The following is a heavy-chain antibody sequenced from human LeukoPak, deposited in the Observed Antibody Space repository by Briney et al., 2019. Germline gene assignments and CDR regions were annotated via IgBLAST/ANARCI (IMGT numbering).Heavy chain of an antibody. J-gene: IGHJ2*01. CDR2: VYPGDSDT. CDR1: GYSFTGYW. D-gene: IGHD6-25*01. Sequence: GEPLKISCKGSGYSFTGYWIGWVRQMPGKGLEWMGIVYPGDSDTRYSPSFQGQVTISADKSITTAYLQWSSLKASDSAIYYCARRRDRGRYFDLWGRGTLVTVSS. V-gene: IGHV5-51*01. CDR3: ARRRDRGRYFDL.